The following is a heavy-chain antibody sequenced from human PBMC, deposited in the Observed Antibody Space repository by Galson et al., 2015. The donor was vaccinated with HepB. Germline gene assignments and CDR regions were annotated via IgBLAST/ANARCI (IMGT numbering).Heavy chain of an antibody. Sequence: SLRLSCAASGFTFSSYAMHWVRQAPGKGLEWVAVISYDGSNKYYADSVKGRFTISRDNSKNTLYLQMNSLRAEDTAVYYCARERSIRGDYGGQGTLVTVSS. D-gene: IGHD2-21*01. CDR3: ARERSIRGDY. CDR1: GFTFSSYA. CDR2: ISYDGSNK. V-gene: IGHV3-30*04. J-gene: IGHJ4*02.